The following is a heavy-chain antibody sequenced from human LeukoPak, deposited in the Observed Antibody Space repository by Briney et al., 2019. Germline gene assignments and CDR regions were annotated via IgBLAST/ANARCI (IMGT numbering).Heavy chain of an antibody. V-gene: IGHV3-33*01. D-gene: IGHD3-22*01. CDR2: IWYDGSNK. Sequence: PGGSLRLSCAASGFTFSSYGMHWVRQAPGKGLEWVALIWYDGSNKYYADSVKGRFTISRDNSKNTLYLQMNSLRAEDTALYYCARPLFNYDGSGLTYWGQGTLVTVSS. J-gene: IGHJ4*02. CDR1: GFTFSSYG. CDR3: ARPLFNYDGSGLTY.